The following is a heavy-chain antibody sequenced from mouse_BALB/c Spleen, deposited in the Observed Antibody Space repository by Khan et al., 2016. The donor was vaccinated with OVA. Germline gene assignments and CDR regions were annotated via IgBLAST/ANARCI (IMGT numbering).Heavy chain of an antibody. CDR1: GYSFTGYF. D-gene: IGHD1-1*01. V-gene: IGHV1-20*01. J-gene: IGHJ2*01. CDR3: TRIYRSDFGY. Sequence: VQLQQSGPELVRPGASVKISCTASGYSFTGYFMNWVMQSHGKSLEWIGRINPHIGETFYNQRFKDKATLNVDESSSTAHMELRSLTSEDSAVYYCTRIYRSDFGYLGQGTTLTVSS. CDR2: INPHIGET.